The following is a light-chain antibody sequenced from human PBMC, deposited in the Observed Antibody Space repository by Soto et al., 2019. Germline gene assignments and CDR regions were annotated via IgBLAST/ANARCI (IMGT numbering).Light chain of an antibody. Sequence: DIQLTQSPSFLSASVGDRVTITCRASQGISSFLAWYHQKPGKAPNLLIYAASTLQSGVPSRFSGSGSCTEFTLTISSLQPEDFATYYCQQLKSFPLTFGGGTKVESK. J-gene: IGKJ4*01. CDR3: QQLKSFPLT. V-gene: IGKV1-9*01. CDR1: QGISSF. CDR2: AAS.